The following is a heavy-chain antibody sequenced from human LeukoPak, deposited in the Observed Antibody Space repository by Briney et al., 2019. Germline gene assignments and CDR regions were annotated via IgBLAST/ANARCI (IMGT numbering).Heavy chain of an antibody. D-gene: IGHD1-26*01. Sequence: ASVKVSCKASGYTFTSYTMHWVRQAPGQRLEWMGWINAGNGNTKYSQKFQGRVTITRDTSASTAYMELSSLRSEDTAVYYCARAPLWDTRYYFDYWGQGTLVTVSS. CDR1: GYTFTSYT. CDR2: INAGNGNT. CDR3: ARAPLWDTRYYFDY. V-gene: IGHV1-3*01. J-gene: IGHJ4*02.